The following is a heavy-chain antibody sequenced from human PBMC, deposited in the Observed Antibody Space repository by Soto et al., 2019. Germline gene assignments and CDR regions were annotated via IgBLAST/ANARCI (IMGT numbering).Heavy chain of an antibody. V-gene: IGHV4-59*01. D-gene: IGHD3-22*01. J-gene: IGHJ3*02. CDR3: ARDPRDSLNAFDI. CDR1: GGSISSYY. CDR2: IYYSGST. Sequence: PSETLSLTCTVSGGSISSYYWSWIRQPPGKGLEWIGYIYYSGSTNYNPSLKSRVTISVDTSKNQFSLKPSSVTAADTAVYYCARDPRDSLNAFDIWGQGTMVTVSS.